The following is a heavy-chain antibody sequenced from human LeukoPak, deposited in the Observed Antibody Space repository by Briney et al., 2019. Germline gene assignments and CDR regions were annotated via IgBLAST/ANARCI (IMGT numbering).Heavy chain of an antibody. Sequence: PGGSLRLSCAASGFTFSSYAMSWVRQAPGKGLAWVSAISGSGGSTYYADSVKGRFTISRDNSKNTLYLQMNSLRAEDTAVYYCAKYYYGSGSSDFDYWGQGTLVTVSS. D-gene: IGHD3-10*01. CDR2: ISGSGGST. CDR1: GFTFSSYA. J-gene: IGHJ4*02. V-gene: IGHV3-23*01. CDR3: AKYYYGSGSSDFDY.